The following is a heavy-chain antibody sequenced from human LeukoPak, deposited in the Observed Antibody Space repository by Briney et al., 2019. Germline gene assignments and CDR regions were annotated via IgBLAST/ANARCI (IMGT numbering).Heavy chain of an antibody. Sequence: GGSLRLSCAGSGFNFDDYAIHWVRQAPGKGLEWVSGISWNSGSISYTYSVQGRFTLSRDNAKKSLYLQMNSLRAEDTALYYCAKDYGSGSYYKWGSLEFDFRGQGTLVTVSS. J-gene: IGHJ4*02. CDR3: AKDYGSGSYYKWGSLEFDF. V-gene: IGHV3-9*01. CDR2: ISWNSGSI. D-gene: IGHD3-10*01. CDR1: GFNFDDYA.